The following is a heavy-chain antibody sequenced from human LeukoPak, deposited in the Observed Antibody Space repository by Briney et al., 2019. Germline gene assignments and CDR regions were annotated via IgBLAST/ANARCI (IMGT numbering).Heavy chain of an antibody. J-gene: IGHJ4*02. CDR3: AGSGYCSGGSCYSDY. V-gene: IGHV3-48*03. D-gene: IGHD2-15*01. Sequence: GGSLRLSCAASGFTFSSYAMSWVRQAPGKGLEWVSYISSSGSTIYYADSVKGRFTISRDNAKNSLYLQMNSLRAEDTAVYYCAGSGYCSGGSCYSDYWGQGTLVTVSS. CDR2: ISSSGSTI. CDR1: GFTFSSYA.